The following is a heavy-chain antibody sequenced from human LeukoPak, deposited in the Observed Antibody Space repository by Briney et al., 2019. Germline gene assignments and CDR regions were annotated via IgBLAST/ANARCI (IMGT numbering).Heavy chain of an antibody. CDR3: ARSMVRGWAAGGSFDY. D-gene: IGHD3-10*01. J-gene: IGHJ4*02. V-gene: IGHV1-2*02. Sequence: GASVKVSCKASGYTFTGYYMHWVRQAPGQGLEWMGWINPNSGGTNYAQKFQGRVTMTRDTSISTAYMELRSLRSDDTAVYYCARSMVRGWAAGGSFDYWGQGTLVTVSS. CDR2: INPNSGGT. CDR1: GYTFTGYY.